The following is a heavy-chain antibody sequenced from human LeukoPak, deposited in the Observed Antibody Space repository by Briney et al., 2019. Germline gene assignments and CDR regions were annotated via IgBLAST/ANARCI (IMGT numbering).Heavy chain of an antibody. CDR3: ARGGHSSGWYVWTHY. J-gene: IGHJ4*02. V-gene: IGHV1-46*01. CDR1: GYTFTSYY. Sequence: ASVKVSCKASGYTFTSYYMHWVRQAPGQGLEWMGIINPSGGSTSYAQKFQGRVTMTRDTSTSTVYMELSSLGSEDTAVYYCARGGHSSGWYVWTHYWGQGTLVTVSS. D-gene: IGHD6-19*01. CDR2: INPSGGST.